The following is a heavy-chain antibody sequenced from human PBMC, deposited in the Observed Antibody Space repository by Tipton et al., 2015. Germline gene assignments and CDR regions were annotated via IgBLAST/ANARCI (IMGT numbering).Heavy chain of an antibody. Sequence: LRLSCTVSGYSISSGYYWSWIRQPPGKGLEWIGSFFHSGNTFHNPSLRSRVIISVDTSKNLFSLTVTSVTAADTAVYYCARSRYTVTPDSWGQGTLVTVSS. V-gene: IGHV4-38-2*02. CDR2: FFHSGNT. D-gene: IGHD4-17*01. J-gene: IGHJ4*02. CDR3: ARSRYTVTPDS. CDR1: GYSISSGYY.